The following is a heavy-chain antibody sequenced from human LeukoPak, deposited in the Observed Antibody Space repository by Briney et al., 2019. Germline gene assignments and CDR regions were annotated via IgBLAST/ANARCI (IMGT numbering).Heavy chain of an antibody. Sequence: GGSLRLSCAASGFTFSSFGMHWVRQAPGKGLEWAAFIRYDGTDKYYADSVKGRFTISRDNSKNTLYLQMNSLRPEDTAVYYCAPRVVVITAPFDCWGQGTLVTVSS. CDR2: IRYDGTDK. J-gene: IGHJ4*02. CDR1: GFTFSSFG. V-gene: IGHV3-30*02. CDR3: APRVVVITAPFDC. D-gene: IGHD2-21*01.